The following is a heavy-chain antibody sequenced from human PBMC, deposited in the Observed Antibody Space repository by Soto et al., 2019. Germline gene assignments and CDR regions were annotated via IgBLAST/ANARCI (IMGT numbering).Heavy chain of an antibody. D-gene: IGHD1-1*01. CDR2: IYATGTT. CDR3: VRDGTKTLRDWFDP. CDR1: GGSFSGYY. J-gene: IGHJ5*02. Sequence: SETLSLTCAVYGGSFSGYYWSWIRKSAGKGLEWIGRIYATGTTDYNPSLKSRVMMSVDTSKKQFSLRLRSVTAADTAVYYCVRDGTKTLRDWFDPWGQGISVTVSS. V-gene: IGHV4-59*10.